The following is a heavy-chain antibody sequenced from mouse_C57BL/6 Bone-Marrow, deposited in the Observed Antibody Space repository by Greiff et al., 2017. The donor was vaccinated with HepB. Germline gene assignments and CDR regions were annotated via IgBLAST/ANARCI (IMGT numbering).Heavy chain of an antibody. V-gene: IGHV1-81*01. CDR3: ARSHGSSPYYFDY. J-gene: IGHJ2*01. CDR2: IYPRSGNT. D-gene: IGHD1-1*01. Sequence: QVHVKQSGAELARPGASVKLSCKASGYTFTSYGISWVKQRTGQGLEWIGEIYPRSGNTYYNEKFKGKATLTADKSSSTAYMELRSLTSEDSAVYFCARSHGSSPYYFDYWGQGTTLTVSS. CDR1: GYTFTSYG.